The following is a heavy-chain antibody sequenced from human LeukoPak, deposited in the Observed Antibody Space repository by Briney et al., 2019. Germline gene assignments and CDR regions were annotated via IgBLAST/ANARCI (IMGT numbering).Heavy chain of an antibody. CDR2: ISGSGGST. J-gene: IGHJ4*02. V-gene: IGHV3-23*01. D-gene: IGHD3-10*01. CDR1: GFTFSSYA. Sequence: GRSLRLSCAASGFTFSSYAMHWVRQAPGKGLEWVSAISGSGGSTYYADSVKGRFTISRDNSKNTLYLQMNSLRAEDTAVYYCAKDLGGSGSYSGYFDYWGQGTLVTVSS. CDR3: AKDLGGSGSYSGYFDY.